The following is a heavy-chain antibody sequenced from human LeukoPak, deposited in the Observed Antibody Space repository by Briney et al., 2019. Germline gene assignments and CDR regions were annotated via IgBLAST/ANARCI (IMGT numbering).Heavy chain of an antibody. V-gene: IGHV4-4*02. CDR1: GGSISSSNW. D-gene: IGHD2-2*01. CDR2: IYHSGST. CDR3: ARALIVVVPAAMDYYYGMDV. Sequence: SGTLSLTCAVSGGSISSSNWWSWVRQPPGKGLEWIGEIYHSGSTNYNPSLKSRVTISVDKSKNQFSLKLSSVTAADTAVYYCARALIVVVPAAMDYYYGMDVWGQGTTVTVSS. J-gene: IGHJ6*02.